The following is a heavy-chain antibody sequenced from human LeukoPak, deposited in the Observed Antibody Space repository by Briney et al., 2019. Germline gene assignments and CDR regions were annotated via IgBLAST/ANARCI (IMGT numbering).Heavy chain of an antibody. D-gene: IGHD5-12*01. Sequence: RASVKDSCKASGYTFTGYYIHWVRQAPGQGLEWMGWINPNGGGTNYAQKFQGRVTMTRDTSITTAYMELSRLRSDDTAVYYCARGGVDIVATIGSYYFDYWGQGTLVTVSS. J-gene: IGHJ4*02. CDR2: INPNGGGT. CDR1: GYTFTGYY. CDR3: ARGGVDIVATIGSYYFDY. V-gene: IGHV1-2*02.